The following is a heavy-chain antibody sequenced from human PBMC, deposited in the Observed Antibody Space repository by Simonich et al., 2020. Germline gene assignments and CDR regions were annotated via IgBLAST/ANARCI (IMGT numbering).Heavy chain of an antibody. V-gene: IGHV1-2*02. D-gene: IGHD3-10*01. J-gene: IGHJ4*02. CDR1: GYTFTGYY. Sequence: QVQLVQSGAEVKKPGASVKVSCKASGYTFTGYYMHGVRQAPGQGLEWMGWSEPKSGGTNYAQKFQGRVTMTSDTSISTAYMELSRLRSDDTAVYYCARWPSIPASYGSGSYFDYWGQGTLVTVSS. CDR3: ARWPSIPASYGSGSYFDY. CDR2: SEPKSGGT.